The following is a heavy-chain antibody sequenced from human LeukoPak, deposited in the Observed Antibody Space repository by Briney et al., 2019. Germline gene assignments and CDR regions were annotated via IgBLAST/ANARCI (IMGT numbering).Heavy chain of an antibody. CDR1: GYSISIAFY. CDR3: ARGGELGYNPLFDY. J-gene: IGHJ4*02. Sequence: SETLSLTCTVSGYSISIAFYWGWIRQPPGKGLEWIGSISHSGSTYYNPSLKSRVTISVDTSKNQFYLKLSSVTAADTAVYYCARGGELGYNPLFDYWGQGTLVTVSS. D-gene: IGHD5-24*01. CDR2: ISHSGST. V-gene: IGHV4-38-2*02.